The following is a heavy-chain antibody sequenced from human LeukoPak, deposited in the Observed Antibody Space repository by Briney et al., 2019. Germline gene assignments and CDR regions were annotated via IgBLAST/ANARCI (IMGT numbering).Heavy chain of an antibody. D-gene: IGHD3-10*01. CDR1: GGSFSGYC. V-gene: IGHV4-34*01. J-gene: IGHJ5*02. Sequence: SETLSLTCAVYGGSFSGYCWSWIRQPPGKGLEWIGEINHSGSTNYNPSLKSRVTISVDTSKNQFSLKLSSATAADTAVYYCARRGENARNWFDPWGQGTLVTVSS. CDR3: ARRGENARNWFDP. CDR2: INHSGST.